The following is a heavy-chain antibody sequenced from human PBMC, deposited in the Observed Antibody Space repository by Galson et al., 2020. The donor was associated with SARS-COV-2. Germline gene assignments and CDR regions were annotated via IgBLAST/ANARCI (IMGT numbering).Heavy chain of an antibody. CDR2: MSPDSGNT. CDR3: ARDLMYISSWYEAGL. Sequence: ASVKVSCKASVYILGTFDINCVRQATGQGLEWMGWMSPDSGNTVYAQKFQVRVIMTRDTSTNTAYMEMSSLTSEDTAVYYCARDLMYISSWYEAGLWGQGTLVTVSS. CDR1: VYILGTFD. J-gene: IGHJ4*02. V-gene: IGHV1-8*01. D-gene: IGHD6-13*01.